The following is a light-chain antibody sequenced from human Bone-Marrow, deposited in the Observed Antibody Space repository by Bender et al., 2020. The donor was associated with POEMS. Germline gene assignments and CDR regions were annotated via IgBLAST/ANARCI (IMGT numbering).Light chain of an antibody. CDR1: SGPVATYHY. V-gene: IGLV8-61*01. Sequence: QTVVTQEPSFSVSPGGTVTLTCGLSSGPVATYHYPSWYQQTPGQAPRTRIQSTNTRASGVPERFSGSILRNKAALAITAAQADDDCHYYCGRSLGSAIWVFGGGAQLTVL. CDR3: GRSLGSAIWV. J-gene: IGLJ3*02. CDR2: STN.